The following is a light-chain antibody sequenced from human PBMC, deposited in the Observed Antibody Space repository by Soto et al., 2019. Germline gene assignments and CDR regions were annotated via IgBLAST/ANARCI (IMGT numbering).Light chain of an antibody. CDR2: GAS. CDR1: QSVSSSY. CDR3: QQYGSSLVFT. Sequence: EIVLTQSPGTLSLSPGERATLSCRASQSVSSSYLAWYQQKPGQAPRLLIYGASSRATGIPDRFSGRGSGTDFTLTISRLEPDDFAVYYCQQYGSSLVFTFGPGTNVY. J-gene: IGKJ3*01. V-gene: IGKV3-20*01.